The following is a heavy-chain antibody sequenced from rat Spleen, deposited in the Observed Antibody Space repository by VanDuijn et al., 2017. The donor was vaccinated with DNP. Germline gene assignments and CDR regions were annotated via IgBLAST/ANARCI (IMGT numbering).Heavy chain of an antibody. Sequence: EVQLVESGGGLVQPGRSLKVSCAASGVTFSDYYMAWVRRAPAKGLEWVASITSSGGSTYYPDSVKGRFTISRDNAKNTLYLQMNSLRSEDTAIYYCARDRDYDDFYHVVYAMDAWGQGTSVTVSS. CDR2: ITSSGGST. D-gene: IGHD1-12*03. CDR1: GVTFSDYY. CDR3: ARDRDYDDFYHVVYAMDA. V-gene: IGHV5-25*01. J-gene: IGHJ4*01.